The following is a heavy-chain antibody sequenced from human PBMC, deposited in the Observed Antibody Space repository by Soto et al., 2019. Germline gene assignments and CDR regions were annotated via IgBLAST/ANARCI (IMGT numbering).Heavy chain of an antibody. V-gene: IGHV3-23*01. D-gene: IGHD3-10*01. J-gene: IGHJ6*02. CDR1: DLSLKSYG. CDR3: EKDRDSRVMDV. Sequence: GGSLRLSCVVSDLSLKSYGMSWVRQAPGKGLEWVSVISGGGGRTDYADSVKGRFTISRDISKNTVFLQMNSLIAEDTAVYYCEKDRDSRVMDVWGQGTPVTVSS. CDR2: ISGGGGRT.